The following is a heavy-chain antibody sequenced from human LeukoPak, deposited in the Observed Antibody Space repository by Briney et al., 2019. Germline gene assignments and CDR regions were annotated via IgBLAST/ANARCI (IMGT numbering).Heavy chain of an antibody. CDR2: IYSSGTT. J-gene: IGHJ4*02. D-gene: IGHD1-7*01. Sequence: SETLSLTCTGSGGSIIGDYWSWIRQPAGKGLEWIGRIYSSGTTTYNPSLKSRVTMSVNTSNNQFSLKLSSVTAADTAVYYCARGITGSTGFDYWGQGTPVAVSS. CDR1: GGSIIGDY. CDR3: ARGITGSTGFDY. V-gene: IGHV4-4*07.